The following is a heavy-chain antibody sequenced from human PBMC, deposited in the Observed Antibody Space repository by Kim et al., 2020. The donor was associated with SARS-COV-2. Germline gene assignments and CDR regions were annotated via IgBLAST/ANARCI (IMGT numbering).Heavy chain of an antibody. CDR3: AKAIQLSERYCSGGSCHDTQSYYYYYYGMDV. D-gene: IGHD2-15*01. Sequence: GGSLRLSCAASGFTFSSYGMHWVRQAPGKGLEWVAVIWYDGSNKYYADSVKGRFTISRDNSKNTLYLQMNSLRAEDTAVYYCAKAIQLSERYCSGGSCHDTQSYYYYYYGMDVWGQGTTVTVSS. V-gene: IGHV3-33*06. J-gene: IGHJ6*02. CDR1: GFTFSSYG. CDR2: IWYDGSNK.